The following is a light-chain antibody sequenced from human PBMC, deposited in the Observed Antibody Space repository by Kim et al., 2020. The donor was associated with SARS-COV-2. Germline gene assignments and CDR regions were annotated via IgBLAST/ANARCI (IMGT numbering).Light chain of an antibody. CDR3: QQSYITPFT. J-gene: IGKJ3*01. V-gene: IGKV1-39*01. CDR2: AAS. Sequence: DIQMTQSPSSLSASVGDRVTITCCTSQSISSHLSWYHQKPGRAPKLLIYAASTLQGGVPSRFSGSGSETDCTLTISSLQPEDFATYCCQQSYITPFTFGPGTNVDIK. CDR1: QSISSH.